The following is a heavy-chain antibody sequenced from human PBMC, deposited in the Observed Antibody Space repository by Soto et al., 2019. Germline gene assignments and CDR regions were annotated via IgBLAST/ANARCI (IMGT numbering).Heavy chain of an antibody. J-gene: IGHJ4*02. D-gene: IGHD3-16*01. CDR1: GFTFNNYG. CDR3: GKGGTGDVGDH. V-gene: IGHV3-23*01. CDR2: TTVSGGET. Sequence: EVQLLESGAGLVKPGGSLRLSCVASGFTFNNYGMTWVRQAPGKGLEWVSGTTVSGGETYYADSVRGRFTISRDNSKSTLLLQMNSLRGEDTAVYYCGKGGTGDVGDHWGQGTLVTVSS.